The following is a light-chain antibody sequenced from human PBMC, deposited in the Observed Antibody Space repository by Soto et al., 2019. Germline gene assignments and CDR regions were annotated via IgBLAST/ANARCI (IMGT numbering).Light chain of an antibody. CDR2: DFS. CDR3: SSYAGSINFYV. CDR1: SSDVGGYNY. Sequence: QSVLTQPPSASGSPGQSVTITCTGTSSDVGGYNYVSWYQQFPGKAPKLMIYDFSERPSGVPDRFSGSKSGNTASLTVSGLQAEDEAHYYCSSYAGSINFYVFGTRTKVTVL. V-gene: IGLV2-8*01. J-gene: IGLJ1*01.